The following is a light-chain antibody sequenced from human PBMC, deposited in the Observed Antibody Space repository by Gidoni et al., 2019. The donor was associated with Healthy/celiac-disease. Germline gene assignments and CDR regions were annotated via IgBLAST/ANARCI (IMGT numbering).Light chain of an antibody. Sequence: DIQMTPSPSSLSASVGDRVTITCRASQSISSYLNWYQQKPGKAPKLLIYAASSLQSGVPSRFSGSGSGTDFTLTISSLQPEDFATYYCQQSYSTHFTVXPXTKVDIK. CDR1: QSISSY. J-gene: IGKJ3*01. CDR3: QQSYSTHFT. CDR2: AAS. V-gene: IGKV1-39*01.